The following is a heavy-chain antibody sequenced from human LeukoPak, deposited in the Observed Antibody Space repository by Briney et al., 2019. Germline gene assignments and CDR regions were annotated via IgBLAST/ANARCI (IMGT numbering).Heavy chain of an antibody. CDR2: VSTGGGNT. J-gene: IGHJ3*02. Sequence: GGSLRLSCAASGFTFNIYTMSWVRQAPGKGLEWVSSVSTGGGNTYYADSVKGRFTISRDNSKNTLYLQMNSLRAEDTAVYYCARRPATSPFDIWGQGTMVTVSP. CDR3: ARRPATSPFDI. V-gene: IGHV3-23*01. D-gene: IGHD2-2*01. CDR1: GFTFNIYT.